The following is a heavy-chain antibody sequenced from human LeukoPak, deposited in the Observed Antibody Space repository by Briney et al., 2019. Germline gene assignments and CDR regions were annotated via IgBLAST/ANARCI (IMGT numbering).Heavy chain of an antibody. V-gene: IGHV4-34*01. J-gene: IGHJ4*02. Sequence: SETLSLTCAVYGGSFSGYYWSWIRQPPGKGLEWIGEINHSGSTNYNPSLKSRVTISVDTSKNQFSLKLSSVTAADTAVYYCARRDGGKSRDDYWGQGTLVTVSS. CDR1: GGSFSGYY. D-gene: IGHD4-23*01. CDR3: ARRDGGKSRDDY. CDR2: INHSGST.